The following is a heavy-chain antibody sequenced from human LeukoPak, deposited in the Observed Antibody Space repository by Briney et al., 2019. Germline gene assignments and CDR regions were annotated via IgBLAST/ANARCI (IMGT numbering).Heavy chain of an antibody. J-gene: IGHJ6*02. CDR1: GGSFSGYY. CDR2: INHSGST. V-gene: IGHV4-34*01. CDR3: ARPMVRGPRSYYYYGMDV. D-gene: IGHD3-10*01. Sequence: SETLSLTCAVYGGSFSGYYWSWIRQPPGKGLEWIGEINHSGSTNYNPSLKSRVTISVDTSKNQFSLKLSSVTAADTAVYYCARPMVRGPRSYYYYGMDVWGQGTTVTVSS.